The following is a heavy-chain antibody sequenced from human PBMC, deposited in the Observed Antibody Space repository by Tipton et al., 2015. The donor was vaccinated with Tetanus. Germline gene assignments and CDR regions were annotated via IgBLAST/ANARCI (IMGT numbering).Heavy chain of an antibody. Sequence: TLSLTCTVSGGSISNYYWSWIRQPPGKGLEWIGYIFDTGSTNYNPSLKSRVTMSVDTSKNQFSLHLTSVTAADTAVYYCARGGIAAAGGGLDYWGQGTLVTVSS. V-gene: IGHV4-59*01. D-gene: IGHD6-13*01. CDR1: GGSISNYY. J-gene: IGHJ4*02. CDR3: ARGGIAAAGGGLDY. CDR2: IFDTGST.